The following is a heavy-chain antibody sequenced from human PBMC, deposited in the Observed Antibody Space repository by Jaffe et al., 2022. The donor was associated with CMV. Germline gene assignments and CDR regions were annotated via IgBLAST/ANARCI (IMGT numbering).Heavy chain of an antibody. D-gene: IGHD2-21*01. J-gene: IGHJ2*01. CDR1: GFTFSSFE. CDR3: ARLAYCGDGFCRYFDL. V-gene: IGHV3-48*03. CDR2: ISSSGSTT. Sequence: QLVESGGGLVQPGGSLRVSCAASGFTFSSFEVNWVRQAPGKGLEWVSYISSSGSTTYYADSVRGRFTISRDNAKNSLYLQMNSLRAEDTAVYYCARLAYCGDGFCRYFDLWGRGTLVTVSS.